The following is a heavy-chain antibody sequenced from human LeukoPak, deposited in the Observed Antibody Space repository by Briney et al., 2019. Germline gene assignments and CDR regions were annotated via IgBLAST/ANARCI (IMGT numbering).Heavy chain of an antibody. V-gene: IGHV3-21*01. CDR3: ARVYYCSGGSCYSMDV. CDR2: ISSSSSYI. Sequence: SGGSLRLACAASGFTFSSYSMNWVRQAPGKGLEWVSSISSSSSYIYYADSVKGRFTISRDNAKNSLYLQMNSLRAEDTAVYYCARVYYCSGGSCYSMDVWGKGTTVTVSS. CDR1: GFTFSSYS. J-gene: IGHJ6*03. D-gene: IGHD2-15*01.